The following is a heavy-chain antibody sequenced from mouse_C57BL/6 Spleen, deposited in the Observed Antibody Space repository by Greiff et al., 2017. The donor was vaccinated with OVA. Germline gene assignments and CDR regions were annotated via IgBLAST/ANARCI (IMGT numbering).Heavy chain of an antibody. CDR2: IDPETGGT. CDR3: TRRSIYYGNPYAMDY. Sequence: QVQLQQSGAELVRPGASVTLSCKASGYTFTDYELHWVKQTPVHGLEWIGAIDPETGGTAYNQKFKGTAILNADKSSSTAYMELRSLTSEDSAVYYCTRRSIYYGNPYAMDYWGQGTSVTVSS. CDR1: GYTFTDYE. J-gene: IGHJ4*01. V-gene: IGHV1-15*01. D-gene: IGHD2-1*01.